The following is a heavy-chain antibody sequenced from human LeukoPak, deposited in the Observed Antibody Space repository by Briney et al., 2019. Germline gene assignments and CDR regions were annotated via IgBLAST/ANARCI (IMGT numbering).Heavy chain of an antibody. CDR3: VRGGYYYGPSD. D-gene: IGHD3-10*01. CDR1: GYSISSGYY. J-gene: IGHJ4*02. CDR2: TYTSGSI. Sequence: SETLSLTCTVSGYSISSGYYWSWIRQPAGKGLEWIGRTYTSGSINYNPSLKSRVTMSVDTSKNQFSLKLRSVTAADTAVYYCVRGGYYYGPSDWGQGTLVTVSS. V-gene: IGHV4-4*07.